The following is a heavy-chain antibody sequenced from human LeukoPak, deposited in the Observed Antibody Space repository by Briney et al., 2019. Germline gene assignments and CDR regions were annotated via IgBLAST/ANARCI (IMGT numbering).Heavy chain of an antibody. V-gene: IGHV4-34*01. Sequence: IPSETLSPTCAVYGGSFSGYYWSWIRQPPGKGPEWIGAINDSGSTNYNPSLKSRVTISVDTSKNQFSLKLSSVTAADTAVYYCARGDYGDYGTYFDYWGQGTLVTVSS. CDR3: ARGDYGDYGTYFDY. CDR1: GGSFSGYY. J-gene: IGHJ4*02. D-gene: IGHD4-17*01. CDR2: INDSGST.